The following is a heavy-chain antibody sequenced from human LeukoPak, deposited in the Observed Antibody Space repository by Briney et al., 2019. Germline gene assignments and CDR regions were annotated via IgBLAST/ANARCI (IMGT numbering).Heavy chain of an antibody. CDR3: ARVDGPPYYYYYMDV. CDR1: GGSISSGGYY. J-gene: IGHJ6*03. CDR2: IYYSGST. D-gene: IGHD5-24*01. Sequence: TQTLSLTCTVSGGSISSGGYYWSWIRQHPGKGLEWIGYIYYSGSTYYNPSLKSRVTISVDTSKNQFSLKLSSVTAADTAVYYCARVDGPPYYYYYMDVWGKGTTVTVSS. V-gene: IGHV4-31*03.